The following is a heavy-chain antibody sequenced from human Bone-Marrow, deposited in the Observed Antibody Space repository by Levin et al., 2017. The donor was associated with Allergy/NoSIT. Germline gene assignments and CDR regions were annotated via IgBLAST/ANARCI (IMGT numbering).Heavy chain of an antibody. D-gene: IGHD3-3*01. V-gene: IGHV1-69*06. CDR3: AIFTGYDGGYYFDY. CDR2: IIPIFGTA. Sequence: ASVKVSCKASGGTFSSYAISWVRQAPGQGLEWMGGIIPIFGTANYAQKFQGRVTITADKSTSTAYMELSSLRSEDTAVYYCAIFTGYDGGYYFDYWGQGTLVTVSS. CDR1: GGTFSSYA. J-gene: IGHJ4*02.